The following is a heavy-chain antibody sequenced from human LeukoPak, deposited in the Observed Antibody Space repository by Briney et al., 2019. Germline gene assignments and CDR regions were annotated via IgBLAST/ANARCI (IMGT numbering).Heavy chain of an antibody. CDR3: AKDLDYGDFDY. CDR1: GFTFSSYA. V-gene: IGHV3-23*01. CDR2: ISESGDTP. Sequence: GGSLRLSCTASGFTFSSYALSWVRQAPGKGLEWVSSISESGDTPYYADSVKGRFTISRDNSKNTLYLQMNSLRAEDTAVYYCAKDLDYGDFDYWGQGTLVTVSS. J-gene: IGHJ4*02. D-gene: IGHD4-17*01.